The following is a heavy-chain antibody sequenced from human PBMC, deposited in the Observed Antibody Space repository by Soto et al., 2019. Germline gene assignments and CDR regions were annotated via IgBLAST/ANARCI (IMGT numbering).Heavy chain of an antibody. CDR1: AFPFLRFY. D-gene: IGHD3-10*01. CDR2: ISPDGGST. Sequence: QEQLVQSGVEVKKPGAAVKISCKASAFPFLRFYIHWVRQAPGQGPQWMGAISPDGGSTTYAQSFRGRVALTRDKSTSTVHMQLSSLRSEDTALYYSARGYYASGSLVSSFGLDVWGHGTTVIVSS. CDR3: ARGYYASGSLVSSFGLDV. V-gene: IGHV1-46*01. J-gene: IGHJ6*02.